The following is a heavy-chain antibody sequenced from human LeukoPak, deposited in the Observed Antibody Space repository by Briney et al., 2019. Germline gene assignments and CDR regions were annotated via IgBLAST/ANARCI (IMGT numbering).Heavy chain of an antibody. V-gene: IGHV4-34*01. CDR3: ARGGIGDYDAYYFDY. D-gene: IGHD4-17*01. J-gene: IGHJ4*02. Sequence: SETLSLTCAVYGGSFSGYYWSWIRQPPRKGLEWIGEINHSGSTNYNPSLKSRVTISVDTSKNQFSLKLSSVTAADTAVYYCARGGIGDYDAYYFDYWGQGTLVTVSS. CDR1: GGSFSGYY. CDR2: INHSGST.